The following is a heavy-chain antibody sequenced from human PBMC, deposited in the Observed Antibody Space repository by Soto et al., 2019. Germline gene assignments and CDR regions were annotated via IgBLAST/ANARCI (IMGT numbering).Heavy chain of an antibody. CDR2: IYHGGGT. CDR3: AAGNVDSMLES. CDR1: GGSISSRDW. Sequence: QVQLQESGPGLVKPSGTLSVTCDVSGGSISSRDWWTWVRQAPGKGLEWIGKIYHGGGTNYSPSLKSRVTMSIDKSRKSFSLDLSSVTAADTAVYFCAAGNVDSMLESWGRGPLVTVSS. J-gene: IGHJ4*02. D-gene: IGHD3-3*01. V-gene: IGHV4-4*02.